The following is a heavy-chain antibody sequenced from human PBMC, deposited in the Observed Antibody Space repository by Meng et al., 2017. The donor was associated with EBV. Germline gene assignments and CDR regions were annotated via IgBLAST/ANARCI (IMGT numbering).Heavy chain of an antibody. CDR2: IPSDASHNK. CDR1: GFTFSNYG. V-gene: IGHV3-30*18. CDR3: AKDLSGRFNP. Sequence: QGQLVEAGGGVVQPGWSLRLSCAASGFTFSNYGFHWVRQAPGKGPEWVAIIPSDASHNKYYADSVKGRFTISRDNSKNTLYLQMNSLRTEDTAVYYCAKDLSGRFNPWGQGTLVTVSS. D-gene: IGHD1-14*01. J-gene: IGHJ5*02.